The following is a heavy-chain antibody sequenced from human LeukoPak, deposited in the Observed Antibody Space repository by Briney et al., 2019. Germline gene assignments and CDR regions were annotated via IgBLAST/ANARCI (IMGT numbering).Heavy chain of an antibody. J-gene: IGHJ5*02. Sequence: SETLSLTCTVSGGSISSGSYYWSWIRQPAGKGLEWIGRIYTSGSTNYNPSLKSRVTISVDTSKNQFCLKLSSVTAADTAVYYCARDGVPTITMVRGVINWFDPWGQGTLVTVSS. CDR1: GGSISSGSYY. D-gene: IGHD3-10*01. CDR3: ARDGVPTITMVRGVINWFDP. CDR2: IYTSGST. V-gene: IGHV4-61*02.